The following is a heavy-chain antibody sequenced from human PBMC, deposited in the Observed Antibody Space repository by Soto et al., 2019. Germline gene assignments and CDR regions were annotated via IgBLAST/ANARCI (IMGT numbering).Heavy chain of an antibody. CDR1: GGSISSYY. V-gene: IGHV4-59*01. Sequence: SETLSLTCTVSGGSISSYYWSWIRQPPGKGLECIGYIYYSGSTNYNPSLKSRVTISVDTSKNQFSLKLSSVTAADTAVYYCARGETTAAPVPFDYWGQGTLVTVSS. CDR2: IYYSGST. J-gene: IGHJ4*02. CDR3: ARGETTAAPVPFDY. D-gene: IGHD6-13*01.